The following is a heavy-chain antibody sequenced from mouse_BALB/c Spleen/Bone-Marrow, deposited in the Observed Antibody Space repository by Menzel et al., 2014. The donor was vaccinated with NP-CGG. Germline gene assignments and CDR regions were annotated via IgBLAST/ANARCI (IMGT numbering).Heavy chain of an antibody. Sequence: EVKLVESGPSLVKPSQTLSLTCSVTGDSITSSYWNWIRKFPGNKLEYMGYISYSGNAYYNPPLKSRISLTRDTSKNQYYLQLNSVTTEDTATYFCARGNGYHFDYWGQGTTLTVSS. J-gene: IGHJ2*01. V-gene: IGHV3-8*02. CDR2: ISYSGNA. CDR1: GDSITSSY. D-gene: IGHD1-2*01. CDR3: ARGNGYHFDY.